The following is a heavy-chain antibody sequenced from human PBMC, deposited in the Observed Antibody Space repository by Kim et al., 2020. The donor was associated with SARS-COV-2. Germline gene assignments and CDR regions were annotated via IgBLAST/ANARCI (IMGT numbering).Heavy chain of an antibody. D-gene: IGHD3-10*01. CDR3: ASLDSAQVPGVF. J-gene: IGHJ4*02. V-gene: IGHV3-7*03. Sequence: YYAVSVKCRFTMSRDNAKNSLYLEMNSLRAEDTAIYYCASLDSAQVPGVFWGQGTLVTVSS.